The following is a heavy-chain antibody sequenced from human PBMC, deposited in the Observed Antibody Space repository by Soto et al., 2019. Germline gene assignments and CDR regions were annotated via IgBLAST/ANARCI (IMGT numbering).Heavy chain of an antibody. CDR3: AKDRVVVYV. CDR2: ISGSGGST. Sequence: EVQLLESGGALVQPGGSLRLSCAASGFTFSTYAMTWVRQAPGKGLEWVSAISGSGGSTYYADSVKGRFTISRDNSKNTLYLQVNSLRAEDTAVYYCAKDRVVVYVWGQGTTVTVSS. V-gene: IGHV3-23*01. D-gene: IGHD2-15*01. J-gene: IGHJ6*02. CDR1: GFTFSTYA.